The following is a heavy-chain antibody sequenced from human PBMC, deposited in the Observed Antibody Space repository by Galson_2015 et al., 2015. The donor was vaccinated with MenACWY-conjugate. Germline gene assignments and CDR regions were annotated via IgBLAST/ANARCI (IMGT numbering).Heavy chain of an antibody. J-gene: IGHJ3*01. CDR1: GYTFTLYA. V-gene: IGHV1-3*01. Sequence: SVKVSCKASGYTFTLYAMHWVRQAPGQGLEWMGWINAGNGNTKYSQKFQDRVTITRDISASTVYMELTSLGTEDTAVYFCARAADGAMVLPVDVFDLWGQGTMVTVSS. CDR2: INAGNGNT. D-gene: IGHD2-8*02. CDR3: ARAADGAMVLPVDVFDL.